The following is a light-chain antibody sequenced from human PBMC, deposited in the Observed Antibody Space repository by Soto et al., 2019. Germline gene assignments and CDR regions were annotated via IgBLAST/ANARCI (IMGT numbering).Light chain of an antibody. CDR3: QRYGSSPLIT. CDR2: EAS. CDR1: QSVSSSS. J-gene: IGKJ5*01. Sequence: EIVLTQSPGTLSLSPGERATLSCRASQSVSSSSLAWYQQNPGQAPRLLIYEASSRATGIPDRFSGSGSGTDFTLTISRLEPEDFAVYFCQRYGSSPLITFGQGTRLEIK. V-gene: IGKV3-20*01.